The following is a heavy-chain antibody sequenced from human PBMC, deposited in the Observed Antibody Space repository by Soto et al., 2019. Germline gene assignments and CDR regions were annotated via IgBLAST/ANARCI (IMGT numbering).Heavy chain of an antibody. CDR3: AIEACNTTACYTNVIDS. Sequence: QVQLVQSGAEVKKPGSSVKVSCKTSGGSLVTFALSWVRQAPGQGLEWMGGIIPFFGTTNYAQRFQGRLTITTDGSTGTTYMELSSLRSEDTALYYCAIEACNTTACYTNVIDSWGQGTLVTVSS. V-gene: IGHV1-69*01. J-gene: IGHJ4*02. CDR1: GGSLVTFA. CDR2: IIPFFGTT. D-gene: IGHD2-15*01.